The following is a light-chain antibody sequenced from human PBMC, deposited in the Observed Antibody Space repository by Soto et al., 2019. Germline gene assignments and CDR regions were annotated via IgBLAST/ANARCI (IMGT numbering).Light chain of an antibody. V-gene: IGLV1-51*01. CDR3: GTWDSALSAWV. J-gene: IGLJ3*02. Sequence: QSVLTQPPSVSAAPGQTVTISCSGGSSNIGANFVSWYQHLPGTAPRLLIHDNNKRPSGIPDRFSGSKSGTSATLGITGLQTGDETDYYCGTWDSALSAWVFGGGTKLTVL. CDR2: DNN. CDR1: SSNIGANF.